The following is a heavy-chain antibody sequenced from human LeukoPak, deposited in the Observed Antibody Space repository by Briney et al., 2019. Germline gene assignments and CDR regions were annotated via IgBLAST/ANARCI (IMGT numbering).Heavy chain of an antibody. V-gene: IGHV1-18*01. CDR2: ISAYNGNT. D-gene: IGHD6-13*01. J-gene: IGHJ4*02. CDR1: GYTFTNYA. Sequence: ASVKVSCKASGYTFTNYAISWVRQAPGQGLEWMGWISAYNGNTKYTQKFQGRVTMATDTSTSTAYMELRSLRSDDTAVYYCARVSLIAAARVPPFNYWGQGTLVTVSS. CDR3: ARVSLIAAARVPPFNY.